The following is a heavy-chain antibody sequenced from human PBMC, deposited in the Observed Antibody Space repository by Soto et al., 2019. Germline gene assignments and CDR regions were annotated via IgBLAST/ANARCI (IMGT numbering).Heavy chain of an antibody. Sequence: PGGSLRLSCAGSGFTFSRYAIHWVRQAPGKGLEWVAVISRDGKNKYYVDSVKGRFTVSRDDSQNTLYLHMNSLRREDTAVYYCARSRNSAVADSFDFWGQGTLVTAPQ. D-gene: IGHD3-10*01. J-gene: IGHJ4*02. V-gene: IGHV3-30*04. CDR1: GFTFSRYA. CDR3: ARSRNSAVADSFDF. CDR2: ISRDGKNK.